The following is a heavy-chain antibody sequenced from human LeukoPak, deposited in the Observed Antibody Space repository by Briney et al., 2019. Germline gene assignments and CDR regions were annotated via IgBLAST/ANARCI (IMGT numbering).Heavy chain of an antibody. CDR3: AREPAVDHVSWFAP. V-gene: IGHV4-59*01. D-gene: IGHD6-25*01. J-gene: IGHJ5*02. CDR2: IYYSGTT. Sequence: SETLSLTCTVSGGSISGYYWSWIRQPPGKGLEWIGYIYYSGTTNYNPSLKSRVTISVDTSKNQFSLKLSSVTAADTAVYYCAREPAVDHVSWFAPWGQGTLVTVSS. CDR1: GGSISGYY.